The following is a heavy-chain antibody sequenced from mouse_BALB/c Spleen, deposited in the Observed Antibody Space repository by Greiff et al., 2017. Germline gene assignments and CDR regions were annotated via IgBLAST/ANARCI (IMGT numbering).Heavy chain of an antibody. J-gene: IGHJ2*01. V-gene: IGHV5-6-4*01. CDR2: ISSGGSYT. Sequence: EVQVVESGGGLVKPGGSLKLSCAASGFTFSSYTMSWVRQTPEKRLEWVATISSGGSYTYYPDSVKGRFTISRDNAKNTLYLQMSSLKSEDTAMYYCTREGQLGLPFDYWGQGTTLTVSS. CDR3: TREGQLGLPFDY. D-gene: IGHD3-1*01. CDR1: GFTFSSYT.